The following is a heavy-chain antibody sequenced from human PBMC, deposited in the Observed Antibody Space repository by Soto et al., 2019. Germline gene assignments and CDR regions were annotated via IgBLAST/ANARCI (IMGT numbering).Heavy chain of an antibody. Sequence: SETLSLTCTVSGGSISSSSYYWGWIRQPPGKGLEWIGSIYYSGSTYYNPSLKSRVTISVDTSKNQFSLKLSSVTAADTAVYYCARFYMVRGVMGAFDIWGQGTMVT. CDR3: ARFYMVRGVMGAFDI. J-gene: IGHJ3*02. V-gene: IGHV4-39*01. D-gene: IGHD3-10*01. CDR2: IYYSGST. CDR1: GGSISSSSYY.